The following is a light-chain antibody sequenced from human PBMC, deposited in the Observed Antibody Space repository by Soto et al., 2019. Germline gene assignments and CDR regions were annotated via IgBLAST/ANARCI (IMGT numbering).Light chain of an antibody. J-gene: IGLJ2*01. V-gene: IGLV3-21*02. Sequence: SYELTQPPSVSVAPGQTATIACGGKNVGSNSVHWYHQKPGQAPVLVVFEHSDRPSGIPERFSASKSGNTATLTISRVEAGDEADYYCQVWDSSRHVVFGGGTKATVL. CDR2: EHS. CDR1: NVGSNS. CDR3: QVWDSSRHVV.